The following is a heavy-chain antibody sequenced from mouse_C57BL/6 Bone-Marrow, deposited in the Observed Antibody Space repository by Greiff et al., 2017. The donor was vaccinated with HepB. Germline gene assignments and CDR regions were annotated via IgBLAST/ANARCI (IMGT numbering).Heavy chain of an antibody. V-gene: IGHV1-75*01. D-gene: IGHD1-1*01. J-gene: IGHJ4*01. Sequence: QVQLQQSGPELVKPGASVKISCKASGYTFTDYYINWVQQRPGQGLEWIGWIFPGCGSTYYNEKFKGKATLTVDKSSSTAYMLLSSLTSEDSAVYFCARRGGYGSNYYAMDYWGQGTSVTVSS. CDR2: IFPGCGST. CDR1: GYTFTDYY. CDR3: ARRGGYGSNYYAMDY.